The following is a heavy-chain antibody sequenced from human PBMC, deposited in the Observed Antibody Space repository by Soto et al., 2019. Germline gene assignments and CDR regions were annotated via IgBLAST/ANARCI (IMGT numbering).Heavy chain of an antibody. CDR2: IDWDDDK. J-gene: IGHJ4*02. Sequence: KSGPTLVNPTQTLTLTCTFSGFSFSTSGMCVSWVRQPPGKALEWLALIDWDDDKFYITSLKTRLTISRDTSKNQVVLTMTNMDPLDTATYYCARNFYDTGNHYARIDYWGPGTLVTVSS. CDR1: GFSFSTSGMC. D-gene: IGHD3-22*01. V-gene: IGHV2-70*20. CDR3: ARNFYDTGNHYARIDY.